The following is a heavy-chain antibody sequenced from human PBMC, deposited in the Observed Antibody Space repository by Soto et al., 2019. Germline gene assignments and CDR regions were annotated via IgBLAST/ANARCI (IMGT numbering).Heavy chain of an antibody. CDR3: ARDLRGEYSDY. CDR2: IYSGGST. J-gene: IGHJ4*02. V-gene: IGHV3-66*01. CDR1: GFTVSSNY. Sequence: EVQLVESGGGLVQPGGSLRLSCAASGFTVSSNYMSWVRQAPGKGLEWVSVIYSGGSTYYADSVKGRFTISRDNSKNTLYLQMNSLRAEDTAVYYCARDLRGEYSDYWGQGTLVTVSS. D-gene: IGHD3-10*01.